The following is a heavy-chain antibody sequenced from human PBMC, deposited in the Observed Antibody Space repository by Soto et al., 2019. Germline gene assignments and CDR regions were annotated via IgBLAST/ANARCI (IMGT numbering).Heavy chain of an antibody. CDR3: ARVTAVETGEEGRIAAAGAIDY. D-gene: IGHD6-13*01. J-gene: IGHJ4*02. V-gene: IGHV4-34*01. Sequence: SETLSLTCAVYGGSFSGYYWSWIRQPPGKGLEWIGEINHSGSTNYNPSLKSRVTISVDTSKNQFSLKLSSVTAADTAVYYCARVTAVETGEEGRIAAAGAIDYWGQGTLVTVSS. CDR2: INHSGST. CDR1: GGSFSGYY.